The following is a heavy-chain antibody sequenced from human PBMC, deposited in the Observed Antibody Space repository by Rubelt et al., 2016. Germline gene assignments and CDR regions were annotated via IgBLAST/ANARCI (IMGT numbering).Heavy chain of an antibody. Sequence: QLQLQESGPGLVKPSETLSLTCTVSGGSISSSSYYWGWIRQPPGKGLEWIGSIYYTESTYYNPSLKSRVTISVEPPKNQSTRKLGSVTAADTAVYYCARVQMVTTGSHNWFDPWGQGTLVTVSS. CDR1: GGSISSSSYY. V-gene: IGHV4-39*01. CDR2: IYYTEST. J-gene: IGHJ5*02. D-gene: IGHD2-8*01. CDR3: ARVQMVTTGSHNWFDP.